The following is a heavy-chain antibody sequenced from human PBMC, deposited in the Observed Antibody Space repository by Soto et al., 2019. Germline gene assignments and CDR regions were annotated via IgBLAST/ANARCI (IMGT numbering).Heavy chain of an antibody. CDR1: GYFFTSYA. D-gene: IGHD6-19*01. CDR2: INAANGHT. CDR3: ARGSIAVAGRNQLDY. J-gene: IGHJ4*02. V-gene: IGHV1-3*01. Sequence: QVQLVQSGPEVKKTGASVKVSCRASGYFFTSYAIHWVRQAPGPRLEWLGWINAANGHTKCSQNFQGRVIITRDTSANTVYMEVSSLKSGDTAVYYCARGSIAVAGRNQLDYWGQGTRVTVFS.